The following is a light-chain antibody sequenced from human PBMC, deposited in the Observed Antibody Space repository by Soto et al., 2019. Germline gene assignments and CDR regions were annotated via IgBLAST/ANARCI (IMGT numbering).Light chain of an antibody. J-gene: IGKJ1*01. V-gene: IGKV4-1*01. CDR3: QQYYISPPT. Sequence: DIVMTQSPDSLAVSLGERATFNCKSSQSVLSSSNSRNYLAWYQQKPRQPPKLLIYWASTRESGVPDRFSGSGSGTDFTLTISNLQAEDVAVYYCQQYYISPPTFGQGTKVEIK. CDR1: QSVLSSSNSRNY. CDR2: WAS.